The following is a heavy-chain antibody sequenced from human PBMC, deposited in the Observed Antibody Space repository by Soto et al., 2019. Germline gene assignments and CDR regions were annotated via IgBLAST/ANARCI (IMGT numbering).Heavy chain of an antibody. J-gene: IGHJ4*02. V-gene: IGHV3-43*01. CDR2: ISWDGGST. CDR1: GFTFDDYT. CDR3: AKGSLGYSYGQFDY. D-gene: IGHD5-18*01. Sequence: DVQLVESGGVVVQPGGSLRLSCAASGFTFDDYTMHWVRQAPGKGLEWVSLISWDGGSTYYADSVKGRFTISRDNSKNSLYLQMNSLRTEDTALYYCAKGSLGYSYGQFDYWGQGTLVTVSS.